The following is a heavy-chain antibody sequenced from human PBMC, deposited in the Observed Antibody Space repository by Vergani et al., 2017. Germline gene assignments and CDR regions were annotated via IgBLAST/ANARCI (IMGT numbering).Heavy chain of an antibody. CDR3: TKGSVYYHDSAGHGYDPYTGFDL. CDR1: GITFWKFG. Sequence: EVQLLESGGGLVQPGGSLRLSCEASGITFWKFGMHWVRQGPGKGLEWVSGISWNSGAVEYADSVRGRFTISRDNAKNSLFLEMNSLRFEDTAVYFCTKGSVYYHDSAGHGYDPYTGFDLWGQGTLVTVSS. J-gene: IGHJ3*01. CDR2: ISWNSGAV. D-gene: IGHD5-12*01. V-gene: IGHV3-9*01.